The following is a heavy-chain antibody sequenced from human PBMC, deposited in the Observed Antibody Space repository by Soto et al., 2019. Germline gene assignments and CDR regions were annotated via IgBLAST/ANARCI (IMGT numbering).Heavy chain of an antibody. J-gene: IGHJ4*02. Sequence: GALRLSCAASGFTFSSYDMHWVRQATGKGLEWVSAIGTAGDTYYPGSVKGRFTISRENAKNSLYLQMNSLRAGDTAVYYCARDLPGEYYFDYWGQGTLVTVSS. D-gene: IGHD3-10*01. CDR3: ARDLPGEYYFDY. CDR2: IGTAGDT. V-gene: IGHV3-13*01. CDR1: GFTFSSYD.